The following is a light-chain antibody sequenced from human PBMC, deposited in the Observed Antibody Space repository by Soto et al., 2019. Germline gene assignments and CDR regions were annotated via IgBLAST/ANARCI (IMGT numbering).Light chain of an antibody. J-gene: IGLJ1*01. CDR2: DVS. Sequence: QSALTQPASVSGSPGQSITISCTGTSSDVGGYNYVSWYQQHPGKAPKLMIYDVSNRPSGVSNRSSGSKSGNTAFLTISGLQAEDEADYYCSSYTSSSTPGVFGTGTKVTVL. V-gene: IGLV2-14*01. CDR3: SSYTSSSTPGV. CDR1: SSDVGGYNY.